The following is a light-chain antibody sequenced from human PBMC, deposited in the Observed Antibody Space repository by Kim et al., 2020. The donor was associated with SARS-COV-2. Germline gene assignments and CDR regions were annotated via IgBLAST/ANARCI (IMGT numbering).Light chain of an antibody. CDR2: AAS. CDR1: QTVSSSS. Sequence: EIVLTQSPGTLSLSPGERATLSCRASQTVSSSSLAWYQQKAGQAPSLLIYAASSRATGIPDRFSGSGSGTDFALTISRLEPEDFAVYYCHQYGNSPGTFGQGTKVDIK. J-gene: IGKJ1*01. V-gene: IGKV3-20*01. CDR3: HQYGNSPGT.